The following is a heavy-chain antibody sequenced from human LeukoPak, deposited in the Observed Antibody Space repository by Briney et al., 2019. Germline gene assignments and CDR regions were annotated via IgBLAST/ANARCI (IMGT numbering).Heavy chain of an antibody. V-gene: IGHV3-30*18. D-gene: IGHD3-10*01. CDR1: GFTFDSYG. J-gene: IGHJ4*02. CDR3: AKGRLYGSGSTKQADYFDY. Sequence: QPGRSLRLSCAASGFTFDSYGMHWVRQAPGKGLEWVAVISYHGSNKYYADSVKGRFTISRDNSENTLYLQMNSLRAEDTAIYYCAKGRLYGSGSTKQADYFDYWGQGTLVTVSS. CDR2: ISYHGSNK.